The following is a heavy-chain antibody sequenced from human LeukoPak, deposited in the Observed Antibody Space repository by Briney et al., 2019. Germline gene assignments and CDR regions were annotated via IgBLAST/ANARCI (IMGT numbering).Heavy chain of an antibody. D-gene: IGHD3-10*01. J-gene: IGHJ6*03. Sequence: GGSLRLSCAASGFTFSSYWMHWVRQAPGKGLVWVSLIKTDGSTPTYADSVKGRFTISRDNAKNTVYLQMNSLRGEDTAVYYCARAEGAVRGVIILYYYYMDVWGKGTTVTISS. CDR2: IKTDGSTP. CDR1: GFTFSSYW. V-gene: IGHV3-74*01. CDR3: ARAEGAVRGVIILYYYYMDV.